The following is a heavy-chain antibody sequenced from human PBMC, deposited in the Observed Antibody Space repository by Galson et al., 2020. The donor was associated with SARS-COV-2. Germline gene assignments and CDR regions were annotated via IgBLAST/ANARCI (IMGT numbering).Heavy chain of an antibody. Sequence: GESLKISCTASGFTFSNFPMNWVRQAPGKGLEWVSGISYSGGATYHADSVKGRFTISRDNSKNTLYLQMNDLRAEDTAVYYCAREFDGFDIWGQGTMVTVSS. CDR1: GFTFSNFP. CDR2: ISYSGGAT. V-gene: IGHV3-23*01. J-gene: IGHJ3*02. CDR3: AREFDGFDI.